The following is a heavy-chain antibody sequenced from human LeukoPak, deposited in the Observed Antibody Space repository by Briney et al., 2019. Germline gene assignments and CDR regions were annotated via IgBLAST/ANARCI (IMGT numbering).Heavy chain of an antibody. V-gene: IGHV3-48*04. D-gene: IGHD3-22*01. CDR1: GFTFSSYG. CDR3: ARESDSGGYRFDY. Sequence: PGGSLRLSCAASGFTFSSYGMHWVRQAAGKGLEWVAYINGGGSRMLYADSVKGRFTISRDDAKNSLYLQMNSLRTEDTGVYSCARESDSGGYRFDYWGQGSLVTVSS. CDR2: INGGGSRM. J-gene: IGHJ4*02.